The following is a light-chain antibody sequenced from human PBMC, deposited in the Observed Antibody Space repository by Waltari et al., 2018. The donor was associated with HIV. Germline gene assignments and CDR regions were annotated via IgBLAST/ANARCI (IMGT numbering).Light chain of an antibody. CDR1: TNAVWTYNV. CDR2: EVS. V-gene: IGLV2-23*02. J-gene: IGLJ1*01. Sequence: QSALTQPASVSGSPGQPITISCTGTTNAVWTYNVVSWYQHHPGKAPKLMIYEVSKRPAGVSNRFSGSKSGNTASLTISGLQAEDEADYYCCSYAGSSTHVFGTGTKVTVL. CDR3: CSYAGSSTHV.